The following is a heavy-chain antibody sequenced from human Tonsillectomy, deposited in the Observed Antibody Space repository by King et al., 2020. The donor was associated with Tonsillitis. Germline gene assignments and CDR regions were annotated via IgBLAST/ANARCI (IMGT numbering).Heavy chain of an antibody. CDR1: GFTFSSYV. CDR2: ISYDGSNK. J-gene: IGHJ4*02. Sequence: VQLVESGGGVVQPGRSLRLSCAASGFTFSSYVMHWVRQAPGKGLEWVAVISYDGSNKYYADSVKGRFTISRDNSKNKLYLQMNSLRAEDTAVYYCARDGRELTGDYYFDDWGQGTLVTVSS. V-gene: IGHV3-30-3*01. CDR3: ARDGRELTGDYYFDD. D-gene: IGHD7-27*01.